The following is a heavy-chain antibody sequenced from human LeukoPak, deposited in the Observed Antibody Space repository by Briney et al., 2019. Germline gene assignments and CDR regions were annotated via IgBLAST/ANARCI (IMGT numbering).Heavy chain of an antibody. CDR1: GFTFSGSA. CDR2: IRSEANSYAT. D-gene: IGHD3-16*01. Sequence: GGSLRLSCAASGFTFSGSAMHWVRQASGKWLEWIGRIRSEANSYATAYTASVKGRFTISRDDSKNTAYLQMNSLKTEDTAVYYCTGLGRDDYVWGSHTQDYWGQGTLVTVSS. CDR3: TGLGRDDYVWGSHTQDY. J-gene: IGHJ4*02. V-gene: IGHV3-73*01.